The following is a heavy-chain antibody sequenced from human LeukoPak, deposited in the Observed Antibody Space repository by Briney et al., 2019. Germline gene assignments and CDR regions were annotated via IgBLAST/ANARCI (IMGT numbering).Heavy chain of an antibody. V-gene: IGHV4-39*07. J-gene: IGHJ4*02. CDR2: IYYSGST. Sequence: SETLSLTCTVSGGSISSSSYYWGWIRQPPGKGLEWIGSIYYSGSTYYNPSLKSRVTISVDTSKNQFSLKLSSVTAADTAVYYCARGLVYYDSSGYYARGRDFDYWGQGTLVTVSS. D-gene: IGHD3-22*01. CDR1: GGSISSSSYY. CDR3: ARGLVYYDSSGYYARGRDFDY.